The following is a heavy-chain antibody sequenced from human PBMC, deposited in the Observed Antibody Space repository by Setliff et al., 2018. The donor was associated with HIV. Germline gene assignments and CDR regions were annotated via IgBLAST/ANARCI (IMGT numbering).Heavy chain of an antibody. V-gene: IGHV3-9*01. Sequence: SGGSLRLSCEGSGFTLSHFAMRWVRQAPGKGLEWVSGINWNSDIMDYADSVKGRFVISRDNVEKSLHLQMNSLTTEDTALYYCVRDGSGIGRNFFYMDVWGKGTTVTVSS. D-gene: IGHD3-3*01. CDR1: GFTLSHFA. CDR2: INWNSDIM. CDR3: VRDGSGIGRNFFYMDV. J-gene: IGHJ6*03.